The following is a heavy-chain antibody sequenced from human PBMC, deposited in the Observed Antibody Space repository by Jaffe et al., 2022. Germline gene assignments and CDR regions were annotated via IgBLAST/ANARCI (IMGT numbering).Heavy chain of an antibody. CDR1: EYRFSNYW. J-gene: IGHJ3*02. CDR3: ARLVARVYSNPPRGAFDI. V-gene: IGHV5-51*03. D-gene: IGHD1-26*01. Sequence: EVQLVQSGAEVKKPGESLKISCKGSEYRFSNYWIAWVRQMSGKGLEWMGIIYPGDSDTRYSPSFQGQVTISADKSISTAYLQWSSLKASDTAMYYCARLVARVYSNPPRGAFDIWGQGSMVTVSS. CDR2: IYPGDSDT.